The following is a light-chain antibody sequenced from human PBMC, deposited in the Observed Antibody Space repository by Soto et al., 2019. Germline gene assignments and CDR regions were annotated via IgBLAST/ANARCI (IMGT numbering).Light chain of an antibody. J-gene: IGLJ1*01. CDR1: GSDVGGYNF. CDR3: SSYTGTTTLG. CDR2: DVN. V-gene: IGLV2-14*01. Sequence: ALTQPASVSGSPGQSITISCTRTGSDVGGYNFVSWYQHHPGRAPKLIIYDVNNRPSGVSNRFSGSKSGNTASLTISGLQAEDEADYYCSSYTGTTTLGFGTGTKVTVL.